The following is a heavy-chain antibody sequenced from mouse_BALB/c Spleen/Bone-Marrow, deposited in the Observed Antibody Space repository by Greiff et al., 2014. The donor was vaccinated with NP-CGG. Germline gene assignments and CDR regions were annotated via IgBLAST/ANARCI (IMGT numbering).Heavy chain of an antibody. CDR3: ARGYGKGRNYFDY. CDR2: ISSGGSYT. V-gene: IGHV5-9-4*01. Sequence: DVMLVESGGGLVKPGGSLKLSCAASGFTFSSYAMSWVRQSPEKRLEWVAEISSGGSYTYYPDTVTGRFTISRDNAKNTLYLEMSSLRSEDTAMYYCARGYGKGRNYFDYWGQGTTLTVSS. D-gene: IGHD2-1*01. J-gene: IGHJ2*01. CDR1: GFTFSSYA.